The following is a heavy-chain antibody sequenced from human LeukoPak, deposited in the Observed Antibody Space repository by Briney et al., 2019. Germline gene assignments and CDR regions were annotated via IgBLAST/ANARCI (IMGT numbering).Heavy chain of an antibody. V-gene: IGHV3-53*01. CDR3: ARGAVGASLAFDY. D-gene: IGHD1-26*01. CDR1: GFTFSSYS. Sequence: QPGGSLRLSCAASGFTFSSYSMNWVRQAPGKGLEWVSVIYSGGITYYADPMKGRFTISRDNSKNTLYLQMNSLRAEDTAVYYCARGAVGASLAFDYWGQGTLVTVSS. J-gene: IGHJ4*02. CDR2: IYSGGIT.